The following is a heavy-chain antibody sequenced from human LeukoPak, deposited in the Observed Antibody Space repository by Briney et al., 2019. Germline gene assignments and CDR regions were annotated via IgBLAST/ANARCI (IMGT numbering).Heavy chain of an antibody. CDR2: IIPIFGTA. D-gene: IGHD2-2*02. CDR1: GGTFSSYA. Sequence: GASVKVSFKASGGTFSSYAISWVRQAPGQGLEWMGGIIPIFGTANYAQKFQGRVTITADESTSTAYMELSSLRSEDTAVYYCARVRGYCSSTSCHTPSDYWGQGTLVTVSS. CDR3: ARVRGYCSSTSCHTPSDY. V-gene: IGHV1-69*13. J-gene: IGHJ4*02.